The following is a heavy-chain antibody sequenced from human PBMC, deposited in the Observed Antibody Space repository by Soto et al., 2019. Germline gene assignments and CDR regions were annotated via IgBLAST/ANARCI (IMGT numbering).Heavy chain of an antibody. Sequence: QLQLQESGSGLVKPSQTLSLTCAVSGGSISSGGYSWSWIRQPPGKGLEWIGYIYHSGSTYYNPSLKSRVTISVDRSKNQFSLKLSSVTAADTAVYYCARADRRLWPRSVGGMDVWGQGTTVTVSS. CDR3: ARADRRLWPRSVGGMDV. V-gene: IGHV4-30-2*01. CDR2: IYHSGST. CDR1: GGSISSGGYS. J-gene: IGHJ6*02. D-gene: IGHD3-10*01.